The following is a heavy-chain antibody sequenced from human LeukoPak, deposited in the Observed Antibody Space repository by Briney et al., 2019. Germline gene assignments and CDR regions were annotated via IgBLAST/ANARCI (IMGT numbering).Heavy chain of an antibody. Sequence: GESLNIYRKGSGYSFTSYWIEWVRQMPGKGLGWIALNYPGDSDTRYSPSFQGQVTISADKSISTAYLQWSSLKASDTAMYYCARLKVAVAEGDWFDPWGQGTLVTVSS. CDR1: GYSFTSYW. J-gene: IGHJ5*02. V-gene: IGHV5-51*01. CDR3: ARLKVAVAEGDWFDP. D-gene: IGHD6-19*01. CDR2: NYPGDSDT.